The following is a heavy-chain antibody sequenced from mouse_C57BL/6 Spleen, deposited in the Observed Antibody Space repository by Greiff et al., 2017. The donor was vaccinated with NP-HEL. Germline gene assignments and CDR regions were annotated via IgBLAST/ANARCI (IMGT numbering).Heavy chain of an antibody. V-gene: IGHV1-82*01. Sequence: QVQLKESGPELVKPGASVKISCKASGYAFSSSWMNWVKQRPGKGLEWIGRIYPGDGDTNYNGKFKGKATLTADKSSSTAYMQLSSLTSEDSAVYFCAYWPEDYWGQGTSVTVSS. CDR3: AYWPEDY. CDR2: IYPGDGDT. J-gene: IGHJ4*01. CDR1: GYAFSSSW.